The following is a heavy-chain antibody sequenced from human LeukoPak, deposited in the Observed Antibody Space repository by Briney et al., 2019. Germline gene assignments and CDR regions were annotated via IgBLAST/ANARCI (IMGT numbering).Heavy chain of an antibody. CDR1: GLTVSSNY. CDR2: IYSDGST. J-gene: IGHJ6*03. D-gene: IGHD3-10*01. CDR3: AKDSAFYYIDV. Sequence: GGSLRLSCAASGLTVSSNYMSWVRQAPGKGLEWVSMIYSDGSTYYADSVKGRFTISRDNSKNTLYLQMNSLKGDDTAVYYCAKDSAFYYIDVWGKGTTVIISS. V-gene: IGHV3-66*02.